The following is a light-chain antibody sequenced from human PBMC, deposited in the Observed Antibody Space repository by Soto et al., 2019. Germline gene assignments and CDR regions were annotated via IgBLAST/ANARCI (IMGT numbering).Light chain of an antibody. J-gene: IGKJ1*01. CDR3: QQRSNWPLTWT. CDR2: DAS. V-gene: IGKV3-11*01. CDR1: QRISGY. Sequence: EIVLTQSPATLSLSPGARAPLSCRARQRISGYLAWYQQKPGQAPRLLIYDASNRATGIPARFSGSGSGTDFTLTISSLEPEDFAVYYCQQRSNWPLTWTFGQGTKVDI.